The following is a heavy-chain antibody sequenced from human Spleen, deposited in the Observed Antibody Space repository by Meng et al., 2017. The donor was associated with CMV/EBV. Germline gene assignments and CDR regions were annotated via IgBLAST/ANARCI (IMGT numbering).Heavy chain of an antibody. CDR2: ISSSNTI. J-gene: IGHJ5*02. D-gene: IGHD3-22*01. CDR1: GFTFSGYS. Sequence: GGSLRLSCAASGFTFSGYSMNWVRQAPGKGLEWVSYISSSNTIYYADSVQGRFTISRDNAKNSLSLQMNSLRAEDTAVYYCATGDSSGYLGLRDPWGQGTLVTVSS. CDR3: ATGDSSGYLGLRDP. V-gene: IGHV3-69-1*01.